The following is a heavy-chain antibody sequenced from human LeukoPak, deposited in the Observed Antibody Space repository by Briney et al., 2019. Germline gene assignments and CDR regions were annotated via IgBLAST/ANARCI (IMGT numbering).Heavy chain of an antibody. D-gene: IGHD6-25*01. J-gene: IGHJ6*03. Sequence: GGSLRLSCAASGFTFSSYDMHWVRQAPGQGLEWVAFIRYDGSNRYYAHSVKGRFTISRDNSKNTLYLQMNSLRPEDTAVYYCEKRPSGAGYYYYMDVWRIGTTVSVPS. V-gene: IGHV3-30*02. CDR1: GFTFSSYD. CDR3: EKRPSGAGYYYYMDV. CDR2: IRYDGSNR.